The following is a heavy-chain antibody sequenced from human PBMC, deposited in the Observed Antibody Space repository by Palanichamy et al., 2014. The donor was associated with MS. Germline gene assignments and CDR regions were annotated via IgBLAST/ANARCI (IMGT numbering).Heavy chain of an antibody. D-gene: IGHD1-1*01. V-gene: IGHV4-59*01. CDR2: IHYRGTT. CDR1: GASFSSYV. Sequence: QVQLQESGPGLVKPSETLSLTCTVSGASFSSYVLELDPAAPREGTGVVGYIHYRGTTNYNPSLKNRIIILVDTSKNQFSLQLGSVTAADTAVYYCARTPFVTNWPRHFDLWGQGSLVTVSS. J-gene: IGHJ4*02. CDR3: ARTPFVTNWPRHFDL.